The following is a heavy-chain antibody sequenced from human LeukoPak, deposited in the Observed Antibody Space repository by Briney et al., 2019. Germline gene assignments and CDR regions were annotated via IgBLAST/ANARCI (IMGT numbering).Heavy chain of an antibody. CDR2: IYTSGST. Sequence: SETLSLACTVSGGSISSYYWSWIRQPAGKGLEWIGRIYTSGSTNYNPSLKSRVTMSVDTSKNQFSLKLSSVTAADTAVYYCARSDIVASDNWFDPWGQGTLVTVSS. V-gene: IGHV4-4*07. CDR3: ARSDIVASDNWFDP. J-gene: IGHJ5*02. D-gene: IGHD5-12*01. CDR1: GGSISSYY.